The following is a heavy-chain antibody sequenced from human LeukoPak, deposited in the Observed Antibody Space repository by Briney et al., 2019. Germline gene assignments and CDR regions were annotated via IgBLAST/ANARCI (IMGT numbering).Heavy chain of an antibody. CDR3: AREPDRGLNSYYYYGMDV. CDR2: IIPIFGTA. CDR1: GGTFSSYA. V-gene: IGHV1-69*13. D-gene: IGHD1-1*01. Sequence: WASVKVSCKASGGTFSSYAISWVRQAPGQGLEWMGGIIPIFGTANYAQKFQGRVTITADESTSTAYMELSSLRSEDTAVYYCAREPDRGLNSYYYYGMDVWGKGTTVTVSS. J-gene: IGHJ6*04.